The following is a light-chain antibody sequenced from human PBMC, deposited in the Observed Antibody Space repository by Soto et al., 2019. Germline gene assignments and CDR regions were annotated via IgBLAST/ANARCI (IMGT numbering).Light chain of an antibody. CDR2: EVN. V-gene: IGLV2-8*01. Sequence: QSALTQPPSASGSPGQSVTISCTGTSSDVGGYNYVSWYQQHPGKAPKLMIYEVNKRPSGVPDRFSGSKSGNTASLTVSGLQAEDEAEYYCNSYAGSNNLVFGGGTKLTVL. J-gene: IGLJ2*01. CDR1: SSDVGGYNY. CDR3: NSYAGSNNLV.